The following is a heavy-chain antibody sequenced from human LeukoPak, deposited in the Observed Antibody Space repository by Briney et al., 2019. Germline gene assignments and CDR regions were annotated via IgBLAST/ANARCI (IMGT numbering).Heavy chain of an antibody. CDR1: GGSISNYY. Sequence: SETLSLTCNVSGGSISNYYWSWIRQPAGKGLELIGRIYTSGSTNYNPSLKSRVTMSVDTSKNQFSLKLSSVTAADTAVYYCARDRKVRFCSTSCYPVGWFDPWGQGTLVTVSS. V-gene: IGHV4-4*07. D-gene: IGHD2-2*01. J-gene: IGHJ5*02. CDR3: ARDRKVRFCSTSCYPVGWFDP. CDR2: IYTSGST.